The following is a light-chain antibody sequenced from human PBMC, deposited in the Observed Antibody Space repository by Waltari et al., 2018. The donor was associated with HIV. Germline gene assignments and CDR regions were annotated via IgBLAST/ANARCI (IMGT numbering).Light chain of an antibody. Sequence: SFELAQDPAVSVALGQTVRITCQGDNLRNSYAAWYQQKPGRAPVLVIYGNNNRATGSPDRFSATRSGNTASLTITGAQAEDEADYYCDSRDSTGNHAIFGGGTKVTVL. CDR1: NLRNSY. V-gene: IGLV3-19*01. CDR2: GNN. J-gene: IGLJ2*01. CDR3: DSRDSTGNHAI.